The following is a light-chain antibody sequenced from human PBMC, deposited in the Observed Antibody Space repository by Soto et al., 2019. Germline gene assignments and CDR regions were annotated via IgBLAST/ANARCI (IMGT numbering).Light chain of an antibody. Sequence: VLTQSPATLSLSPGERATLSCRASQTVSRYLAWYQQKPGQAPRLLIYYASNRATGVPARFSGSGSGTDYILTISSLEPEDVAVYYYQQRSTWPFLTFGGGTKVEI. J-gene: IGKJ4*01. V-gene: IGKV3-11*01. CDR1: QTVSRY. CDR3: QQRSTWPFLT. CDR2: YAS.